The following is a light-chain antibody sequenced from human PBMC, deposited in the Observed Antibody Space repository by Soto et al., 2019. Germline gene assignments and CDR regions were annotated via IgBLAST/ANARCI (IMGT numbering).Light chain of an antibody. CDR2: SDT. J-gene: IGLJ6*01. CDR3: AAWDDSLNGLV. V-gene: IGLV1-44*01. CDR1: NSNIGKNS. Sequence: QSVLSQEPSVSGTPGQRVAMACSGGNSNIGKNSVNWYRQLPGTAPQLLIYSDTLRSFGIPDRFSASKSDTSASLAIGGLQSDDEALYFCAAWDDSLNGLVFGGGTQVTVL.